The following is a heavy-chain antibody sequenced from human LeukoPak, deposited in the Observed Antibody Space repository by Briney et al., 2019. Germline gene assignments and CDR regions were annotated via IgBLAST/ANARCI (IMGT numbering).Heavy chain of an antibody. CDR3: ASVGGLSADLEWQDRYYYYYTDV. CDR1: GFTFSDYY. CDR2: ISSSGSTI. D-gene: IGHD3-3*01. V-gene: IGHV3-11*04. J-gene: IGHJ6*03. Sequence: GGSLRLSCAASGFTFSDYYMSWIRQAPGKGLEWGSYISSSGSTIYYADSVKGRFTISRYNAKNSLYVQMKSLRAEDTAVYYCASVGGLSADLEWQDRYYYYYTDVWGKGTTVTVSS.